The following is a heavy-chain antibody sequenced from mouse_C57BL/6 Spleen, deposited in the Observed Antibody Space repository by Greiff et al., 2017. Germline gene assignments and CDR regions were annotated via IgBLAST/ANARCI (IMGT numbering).Heavy chain of an antibody. CDR1: GYTFTEYT. J-gene: IGHJ2*01. Sequence: VQLQQSGAELVKPGASVKLSCKASGYTFTEYTIHWIKQRSGQGLEWIGWFYPGSGSIKYNEKFKDKATLTADKSSSTVYMELCRLIYDESSVYFCARHEEKYYGSSYYFDYWGQGTILTVSA. CDR3: ARHEEKYYGSSYYFDY. CDR2: FYPGSGSI. V-gene: IGHV1-62-2*01. D-gene: IGHD1-1*01.